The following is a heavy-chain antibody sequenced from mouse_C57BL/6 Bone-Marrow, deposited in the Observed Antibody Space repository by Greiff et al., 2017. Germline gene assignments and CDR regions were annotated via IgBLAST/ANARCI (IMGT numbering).Heavy chain of an antibody. V-gene: IGHV1-69*01. CDR3: ARPHYYGSSLAMDY. CDR1: GYTFTSYW. Sequence: QVQLQQPGAELVMPGASVKLSCKASGYTFTSYWMHWVKQRPGQGLEWIGEIDPSDSYTNYNQKFKGKSTLTVDKSSSTAYMQLSSLTSEDSAVYYCARPHYYGSSLAMDYWGQGTSVTVSS. J-gene: IGHJ4*01. D-gene: IGHD1-1*01. CDR2: IDPSDSYT.